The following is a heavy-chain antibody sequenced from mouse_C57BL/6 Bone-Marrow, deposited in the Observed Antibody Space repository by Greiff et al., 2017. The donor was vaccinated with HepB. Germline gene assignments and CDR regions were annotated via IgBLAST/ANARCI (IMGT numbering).Heavy chain of an antibody. CDR2: ISNLAYSI. CDR3: ARYGYYDAMDY. Sequence: EVQVVESGGGLVQPGGSLKLSCAASGFTFSDYGMAWVRQAPRKGPEWVAFISNLAYSIYYADTVTGRFTISRENAKNTLYLEMSSLRSEDTAMYYCARYGYYDAMDYWGQGTSVTVSS. V-gene: IGHV5-15*01. CDR1: GFTFSDYG. J-gene: IGHJ4*01. D-gene: IGHD2-2*01.